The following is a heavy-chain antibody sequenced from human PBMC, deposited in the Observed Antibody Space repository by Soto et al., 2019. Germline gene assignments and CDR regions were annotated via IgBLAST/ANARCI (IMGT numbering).Heavy chain of an antibody. CDR1: GGSISSYY. J-gene: IGHJ5*02. D-gene: IGHD5-18*01. Sequence: QVQLQESGPGLVKPSETLSLTCTVSGGSISSYYWSWIRQPPGKGLEWIGYIYYSGSTNYNPSLKSRVTISVDTSKNQFSLKLSSVTAADTAVYYCARGDTPFDPWGQGTLVTVSS. V-gene: IGHV4-59*01. CDR3: ARGDTPFDP. CDR2: IYYSGST.